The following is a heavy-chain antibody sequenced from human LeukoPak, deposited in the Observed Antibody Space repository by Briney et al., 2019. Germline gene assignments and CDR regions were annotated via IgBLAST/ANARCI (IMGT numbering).Heavy chain of an antibody. CDR2: IYYSGST. Sequence: SETLSLTCTVSGGSISSYYWSWIRQPPGKGLEWIGYIYYSGSTNYNPSLKRRVTISVDTSKNQFSLKLSSVTAADTAVYYCASAIAARPFDYWGQGTLVTVSS. CDR3: ASAIAARPFDY. J-gene: IGHJ4*02. V-gene: IGHV4-59*01. D-gene: IGHD6-6*01. CDR1: GGSISSYY.